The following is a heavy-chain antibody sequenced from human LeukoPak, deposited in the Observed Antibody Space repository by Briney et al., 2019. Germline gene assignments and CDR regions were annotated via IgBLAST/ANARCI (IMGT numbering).Heavy chain of an antibody. J-gene: IGHJ4*02. CDR2: IKSKTDGGTT. V-gene: IGHV3-15*07. Sequence: GGSLRLSCAASGFTFSNAWMNWVRQAPGKGLEWVGRIKSKTDGGTTDYAAPVKGRFTISRDDSKNTLYLQMNSLKTEDTAVYYCTTDDGIAVAPYYFDYWGQGTLVTVSS. D-gene: IGHD6-19*01. CDR1: GFTFSNAW. CDR3: TTDDGIAVAPYYFDY.